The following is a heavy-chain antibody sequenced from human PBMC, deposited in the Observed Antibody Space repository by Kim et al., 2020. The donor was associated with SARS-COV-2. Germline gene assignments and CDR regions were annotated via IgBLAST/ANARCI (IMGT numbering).Heavy chain of an antibody. D-gene: IGHD3-10*01. Sequence: SETLSLTCNVSGGSIASTSYYWGWIRQPPGKGLEWIGSMYYSGTTYYNPSLESRVTISVDTSKHQFSLKLASVTAADTAVYYCMRDASGSWFFDLWGRGT. CDR1: GGSIASTSYY. CDR2: MYYSGTT. V-gene: IGHV4-39*01. J-gene: IGHJ2*01. CDR3: MRDASGSWFFDL.